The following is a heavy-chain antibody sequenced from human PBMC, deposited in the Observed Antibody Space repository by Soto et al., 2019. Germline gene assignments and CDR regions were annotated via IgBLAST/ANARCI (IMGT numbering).Heavy chain of an antibody. CDR1: GGSISSYY. CDR3: ARLGGSNLLWFGESISWFDP. D-gene: IGHD3-10*01. Sequence: PSETLSLTCTVSGGSISSYYWSWIRQPPGKGLEWIGYIYYSGSTNYNPSLKSRVTISVDTSKNQFSLKLSSVTAADTAVYYCARLGGSNLLWFGESISWFDPWGQGTLVTVSS. J-gene: IGHJ5*02. CDR2: IYYSGST. V-gene: IGHV4-59*08.